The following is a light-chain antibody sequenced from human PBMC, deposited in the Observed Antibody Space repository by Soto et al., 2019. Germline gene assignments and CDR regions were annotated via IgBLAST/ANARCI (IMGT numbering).Light chain of an antibody. CDR1: NRTVVGYNY. CDR2: DVT. CDR3: TSYTSSSTLGKV. V-gene: IGLV2-14*03. J-gene: IGLJ3*02. Sequence: QSVLTQPASVSGSPGQSITFSAPGTNRTVVGYNYVSWYQQHPGKAPKLMIYDVTNRPSGVSNRFSGSKSGNTASLTISGLQAEDEADYYCTSYTSSSTLGKVFGGGTKLTVL.